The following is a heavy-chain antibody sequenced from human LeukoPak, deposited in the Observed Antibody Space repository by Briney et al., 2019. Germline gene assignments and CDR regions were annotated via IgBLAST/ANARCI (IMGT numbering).Heavy chain of an antibody. CDR1: GFTFSSYW. D-gene: IGHD2-2*01. V-gene: IGHV3-7*01. CDR3: ARYLCSSTSCYGNWFDP. CDR2: IKQDGSEK. Sequence: GGSLRLSCAASGFTFSSYWMSWVRQAPGKGLEWVANIKQDGSEKYYVDSVKGRFTISRDNAKNSLYLQMNSLRAEDTAVYYCARYLCSSTSCYGNWFDPWGQGTLVTVSS. J-gene: IGHJ5*02.